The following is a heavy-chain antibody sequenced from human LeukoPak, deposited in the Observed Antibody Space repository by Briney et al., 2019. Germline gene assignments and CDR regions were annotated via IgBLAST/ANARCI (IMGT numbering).Heavy chain of an antibody. V-gene: IGHV3-43*02. CDR1: GFSFDDYA. CDR3: AKDRTNTGWVL. CDR2: ITGVGGRA. J-gene: IGHJ3*01. D-gene: IGHD6-19*01. Sequence: GGSLRLSCAASGFSFDDYAMHWARHAPGKGLEWVSFITGVGGRAYYADSVKGRLTISRHNSKNSLYLQMNSLRTEDTALYYCAKDRTNTGWVLWGQGTMVTVSS.